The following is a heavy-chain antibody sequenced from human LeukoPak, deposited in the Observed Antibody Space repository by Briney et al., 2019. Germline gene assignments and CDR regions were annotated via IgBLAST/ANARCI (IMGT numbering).Heavy chain of an antibody. D-gene: IGHD3-10*01. CDR1: AYTLTELS. CDR2: FDPEDGET. CDR3: ATARVLLWFGELSPIRRSPFDY. Sequence: SVNLSCKVSAYTLTELSIHWVRHPPGKGLEWGGGFDPEDGETIYEQKFQGRVNMTADTSTDTAYMELSSLRSEDTAVYYCATARVLLWFGELSPIRRSPFDYWGQGTLVTVSS. J-gene: IGHJ4*02. V-gene: IGHV1-24*01.